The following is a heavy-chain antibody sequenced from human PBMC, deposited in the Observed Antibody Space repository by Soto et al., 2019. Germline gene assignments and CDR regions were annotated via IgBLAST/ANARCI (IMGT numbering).Heavy chain of an antibody. Sequence: QLQLQESGPGLVKPSETLSLTCTVSGGSISSSSYYWGWIRQPPGKGLEWIGSIYYSGSTYYNPSLKSRVTISVDTSKNQFSLKLSSVTAADTAVYYCARHHLVPAAAVGWFDPWGQGTLVTVSS. J-gene: IGHJ5*02. CDR3: ARHHLVPAAAVGWFDP. CDR2: IYYSGST. CDR1: GGSISSSSYY. V-gene: IGHV4-39*01. D-gene: IGHD2-2*01.